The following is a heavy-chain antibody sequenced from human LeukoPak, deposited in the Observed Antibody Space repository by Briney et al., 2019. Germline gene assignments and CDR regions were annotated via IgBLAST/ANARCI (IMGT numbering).Heavy chain of an antibody. CDR3: ARGSRVVGATMPQTDRPFDY. D-gene: IGHD1-26*01. Sequence: ASVKVSCKASGYTFTNYAIHWVRQAPGQRLEWMGWINVGNGNTKYSQEFQGRVTMTRNTSISTAYMELSSLRSEDTAVYYCARGSRVVGATMPQTDRPFDYWGQGTLVTVSS. CDR2: INVGNGNT. V-gene: IGHV1-3*03. J-gene: IGHJ4*02. CDR1: GYTFTNYA.